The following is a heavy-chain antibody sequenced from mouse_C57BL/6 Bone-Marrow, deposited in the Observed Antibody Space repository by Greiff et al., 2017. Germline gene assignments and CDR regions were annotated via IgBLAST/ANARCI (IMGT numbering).Heavy chain of an antibody. CDR3: ARNFRFAY. Sequence: QVQLKESGADLARPGASVKLSCKASGYTFTSYGISWVKQRTGQGLEWIGEIYPRSGNTYYNEKFKGKATLTADKSSSTAYMELRSLTSEDSAVYFCARNFRFAYWGQGTLVTVSA. CDR1: GYTFTSYG. V-gene: IGHV1-81*01. J-gene: IGHJ3*01. CDR2: IYPRSGNT.